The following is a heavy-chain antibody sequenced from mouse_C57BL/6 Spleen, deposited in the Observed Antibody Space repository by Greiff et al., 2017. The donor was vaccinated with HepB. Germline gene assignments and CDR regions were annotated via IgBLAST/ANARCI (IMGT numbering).Heavy chain of an antibody. V-gene: IGHV1-26*01. CDR1: GYTFTDYY. Sequence: EVQLQQSGPELVKPGASVKISCKASGYTFTDYYMNWVKQSHGKSLEWIGDINPNNGGTSYNQKFKGKATLTVDKSSSTAYMELRRLTSEDSAVYYCARGIWDDYAMDDWGQGTSVTVSS. CDR2: INPNNGGT. CDR3: ARGIWDDYAMDD. D-gene: IGHD4-1*01. J-gene: IGHJ4*01.